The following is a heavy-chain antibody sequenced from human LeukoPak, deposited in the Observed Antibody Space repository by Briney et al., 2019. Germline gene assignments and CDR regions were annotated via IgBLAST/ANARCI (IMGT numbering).Heavy chain of an antibody. J-gene: IGHJ4*02. CDR1: RYTFTGSY. CDR2: INPNSGGE. V-gene: IGHV1-2*02. CDR3: AVSGYSSSWPTEDFDY. D-gene: IGHD6-13*01. Sequence: ASLKVSCKASRYTFTGSYMHWVRQAPGQGLEWIGGINPNSGGENYAQKFKGRVTMTRDTSISTAYMELSRLRSDDTAVYYCAVSGYSSSWPTEDFDYWGQGTLVTVSS.